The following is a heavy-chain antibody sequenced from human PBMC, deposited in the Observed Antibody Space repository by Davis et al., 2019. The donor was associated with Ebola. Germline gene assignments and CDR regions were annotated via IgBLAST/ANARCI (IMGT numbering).Heavy chain of an antibody. CDR3: AKNRVLALAGDYYFDY. D-gene: IGHD3-3*02. Sequence: GGSLRLSCAASGFTFSSYGMHWVRQAPGKGLEWVAFIRYDGSNKYYADSVKGRFTISRDISKNTVYLQMNSLRNEDTAVYYCAKNRVLALAGDYYFDYWGQGILVTVSS. CDR2: IRYDGSNK. V-gene: IGHV3-30*02. CDR1: GFTFSSYG. J-gene: IGHJ4*02.